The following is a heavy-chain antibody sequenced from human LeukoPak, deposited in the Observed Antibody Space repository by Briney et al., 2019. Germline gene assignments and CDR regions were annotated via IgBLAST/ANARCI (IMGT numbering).Heavy chain of an antibody. Sequence: ASVKVSCKASGGTFSSYAISWVRQAPGQGLEWMGGIIPIFGTANYAQKFQGRVTITADESTSTAYMELSSLRSEDTAVYYCARGISIAAAGTRNYYYYMDVWGKGTTVTVSS. CDR3: ARGISIAAAGTRNYYYYMDV. CDR1: GGTFSSYA. V-gene: IGHV1-69*13. CDR2: IIPIFGTA. D-gene: IGHD6-13*01. J-gene: IGHJ6*03.